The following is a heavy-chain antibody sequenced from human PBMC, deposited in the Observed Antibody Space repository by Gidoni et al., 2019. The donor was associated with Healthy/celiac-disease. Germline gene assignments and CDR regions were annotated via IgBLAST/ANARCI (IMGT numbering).Heavy chain of an antibody. CDR1: GGTFSSYA. J-gene: IGHJ4*02. D-gene: IGHD3-10*01. CDR2: IIPILGIA. V-gene: IGHV1-69*04. CDR3: ARGDHMVRGVMEVDY. Sequence: QVQLVQSGAEVKKPGSSVKVSCKASGGTFSSYAISWVRQAPGQGLEWMGRIIPILGIANYAQKFQGRVTITADKSTSTAYMELSSLRSEDTAVYYCARGDHMVRGVMEVDYWGQGTLVTVSS.